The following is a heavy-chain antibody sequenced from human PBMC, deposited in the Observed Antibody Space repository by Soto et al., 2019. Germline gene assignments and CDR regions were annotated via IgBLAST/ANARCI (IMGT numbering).Heavy chain of an antibody. CDR2: IKEDGSEI. CDR1: GFIFSNYW. V-gene: IGHV3-7*03. D-gene: IGHD5-18*01. CDR3: ASGYNYGFFY. J-gene: IGHJ4*02. Sequence: PGGSLRLSCVASGFIFSNYWMSWVRQAPGKGLEWVANIKEDGSEIYYVDSVKGRFTISRDNAKNSLYLQMNSLRAEDTALYYCASGYNYGFFYWGQGTLVTVYS.